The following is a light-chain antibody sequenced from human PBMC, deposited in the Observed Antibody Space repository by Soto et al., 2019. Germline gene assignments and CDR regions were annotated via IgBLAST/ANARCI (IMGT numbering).Light chain of an antibody. Sequence: EIVLTQSPGTLSLSPGERATLSCRASQSVSVNSLAWYQQKGGQAPRLLIYAASTRATGVPDRFSGTGSGTEFTLTISSLQSEDFAVYYCQQYHSWPPRTFGQGTKVDIK. CDR1: QSVSVN. V-gene: IGKV3-15*01. J-gene: IGKJ1*01. CDR2: AAS. CDR3: QQYHSWPPRT.